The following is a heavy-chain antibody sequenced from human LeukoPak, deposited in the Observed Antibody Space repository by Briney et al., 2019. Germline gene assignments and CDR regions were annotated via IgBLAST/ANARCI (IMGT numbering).Heavy chain of an antibody. J-gene: IGHJ4*02. CDR3: ARGWLAETTVVTLYNY. D-gene: IGHD4-23*01. V-gene: IGHV1-69*13. Sequence: SVKVSCKASGGTFSSHTISWVRQTPGQGLEWMGGITPIFGTAKYAQKFQGRVTITAVESMSTAYMELSSLRSEDTAVYYCARGWLAETTVVTLYNYWGQGTLVTVSS. CDR1: GGTFSSHT. CDR2: ITPIFGTA.